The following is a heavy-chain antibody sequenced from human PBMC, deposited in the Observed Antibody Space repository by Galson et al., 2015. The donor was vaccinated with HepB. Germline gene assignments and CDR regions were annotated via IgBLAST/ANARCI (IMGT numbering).Heavy chain of an antibody. V-gene: IGHV3-23*01. CDR1: GFTFSSYA. J-gene: IGHJ6*03. CDR3: AKGSASFRRVRYYYYYMDV. Sequence: SLRLSCAASGFTFSSYAMSWVRQAPGKGLEWVSAISGSGGSTYYADSVKGRFTISRDNSKNTLYLQMNSLRAEDTAVYYCAKGSASFRRVRYYYYYMDVWGKGTTVTVSS. CDR2: ISGSGGST. D-gene: IGHD3-10*01.